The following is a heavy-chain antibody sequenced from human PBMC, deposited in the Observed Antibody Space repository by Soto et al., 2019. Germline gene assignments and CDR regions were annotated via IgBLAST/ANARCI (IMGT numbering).Heavy chain of an antibody. Sequence: SETLSLTCDVCGYSISSGYYWGWIRQPPGXGLEWIGSVYHSGITYYNPSLRSRVTISADTSKNQFSLSLRSVTAADTAVYYCARDLGLAVVAAVIKYYRMDVWGQGTTVTVSS. D-gene: IGHD2-2*02. J-gene: IGHJ6*02. CDR1: GYSISSGYY. CDR2: VYHSGIT. CDR3: ARDLGLAVVAAVIKYYRMDV. V-gene: IGHV4-38-2*01.